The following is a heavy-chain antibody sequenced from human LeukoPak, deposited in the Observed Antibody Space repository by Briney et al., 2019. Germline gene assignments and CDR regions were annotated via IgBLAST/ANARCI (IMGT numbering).Heavy chain of an antibody. CDR3: ARLNDYYDSSGYSY. CDR1: GYTLTELS. V-gene: IGHV1-24*01. D-gene: IGHD3-22*01. CDR2: FHPEDGKT. J-gene: IGHJ4*02. Sequence: ASVKVSCKVSGYTLTELSIHWVRQAPGKGLEWMGGFHPEDGKTIYAQKFQGRVTITADESTSTAYMELSSLRSEDTAVYYCARLNDYYDSSGYSYWGQGTLVTVSS.